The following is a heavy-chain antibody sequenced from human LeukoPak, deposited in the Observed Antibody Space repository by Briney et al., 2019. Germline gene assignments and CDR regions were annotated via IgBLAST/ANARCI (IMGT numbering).Heavy chain of an antibody. CDR3: ARDANSNWFDP. V-gene: IGHV3-11*01. J-gene: IGHJ5*02. Sequence: GGSLRLSCAASGFTFSDYYMYWIRQAPGKGLEWVSYISSSGSTIYYADSVKGRFTISRDNAKNSLYLQMNSLRAEDTAVYYCARDANSNWFDPWGQGTLVTVPS. CDR1: GFTFSDYY. CDR2: ISSSGSTI. D-gene: IGHD4-23*01.